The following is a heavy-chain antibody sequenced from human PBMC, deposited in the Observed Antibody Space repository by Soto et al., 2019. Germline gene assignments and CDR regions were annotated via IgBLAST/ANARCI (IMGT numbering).Heavy chain of an antibody. Sequence: GESLKISCKASGYSFTSYGISWVRQAPRQGLEWMGWISAYNGNTNYAQNLQGRVTMTTDTSTSTAYMELRSLRSDDTAVYYCARDWFGIDYWGQGTLVTVSS. CDR3: ARDWFGIDY. J-gene: IGHJ4*02. D-gene: IGHD3-16*01. CDR2: ISAYNGNT. CDR1: GYSFTSYG. V-gene: IGHV1-18*01.